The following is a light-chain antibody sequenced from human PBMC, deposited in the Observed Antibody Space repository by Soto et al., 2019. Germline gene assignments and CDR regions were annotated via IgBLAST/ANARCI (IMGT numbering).Light chain of an antibody. V-gene: IGLV2-23*01. CDR3: CSYVDSSTSGV. CDR2: EGT. J-gene: IGLJ3*02. Sequence: QSALTQPASVSGSPGQSITVSCTGTSSDVASYNLVSWYQHHPGKAPKLMIYEGTKRPSGVSNRFSGSKSGNTASLTISGLQAEDEADYYCCSYVDSSTSGVFGGGTKVTVL. CDR1: SSDVASYNL.